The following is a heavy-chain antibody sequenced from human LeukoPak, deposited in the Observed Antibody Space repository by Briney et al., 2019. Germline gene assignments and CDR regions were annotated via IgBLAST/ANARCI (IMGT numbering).Heavy chain of an antibody. CDR3: ARQTGYCSGGSCYGYFLH. CDR2: IYYSGST. D-gene: IGHD2-15*01. CDR1: GGSVSSSNYY. V-gene: IGHV4-39*01. Sequence: PSETLSLICTVSGGSVSSSNYYWGWIRQPPGKGLEWIATIYYSGSTYYNPSLKSRVTIFVDTSKNQFSLKLTSVTAADTAVYYCARQTGYCSGGSCYGYFLHWGQGTLVTVSS. J-gene: IGHJ1*01.